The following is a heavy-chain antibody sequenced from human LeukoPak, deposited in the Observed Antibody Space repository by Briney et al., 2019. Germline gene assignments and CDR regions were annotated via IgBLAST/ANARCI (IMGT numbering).Heavy chain of an antibody. CDR1: GFTFSSYW. D-gene: IGHD4-23*01. Sequence: GGSLRLSCAASGFTFSSYWMHWVRQAPGKGLVWVSRIDTDGSSTSYADSVKGRFTISRDNAKNTLYLQVNSLRAEDTAVYYCARDRFDYGGNPEDYWGQGTLVTVSS. J-gene: IGHJ4*02. CDR2: IDTDGSST. V-gene: IGHV3-74*01. CDR3: ARDRFDYGGNPEDY.